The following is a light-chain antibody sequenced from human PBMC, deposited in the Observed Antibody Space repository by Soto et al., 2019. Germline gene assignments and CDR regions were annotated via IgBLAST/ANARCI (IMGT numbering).Light chain of an antibody. CDR3: CLCGGSNNYVV. CDR2: EVN. CDR1: SSDVGKYTF. Sequence: QSAPTQPASVSGAPGQSITISCTGTSSDVGKYTFVSWYGQHPGKAPKLIIFEVNKRPSGVSNRFSGSKSGNTASLTISGLQAEDEANYYCCLCGGSNNYVVFGGGTKLTVL. V-gene: IGLV2-23*02. J-gene: IGLJ2*01.